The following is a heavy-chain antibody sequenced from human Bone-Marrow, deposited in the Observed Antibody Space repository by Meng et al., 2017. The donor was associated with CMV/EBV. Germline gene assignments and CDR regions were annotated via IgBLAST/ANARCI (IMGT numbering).Heavy chain of an antibody. Sequence: GESLKISCAASGFTFSSYSMNWVRQAPGKGLEWVSSISSSSSYIYYADSVKGRFTISRDNAKNSLYLQMNSLRAEDTAVYYCARDFTLVVVPAAIPSHGMDVWGQGNTVTCSS. V-gene: IGHV3-21*01. CDR2: ISSSSSYI. D-gene: IGHD2-2*01. CDR3: ARDFTLVVVPAAIPSHGMDV. CDR1: GFTFSSYS. J-gene: IGHJ6*01.